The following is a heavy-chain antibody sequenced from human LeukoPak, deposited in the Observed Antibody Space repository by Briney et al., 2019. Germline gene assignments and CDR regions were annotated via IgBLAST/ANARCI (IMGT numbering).Heavy chain of an antibody. J-gene: IGHJ6*02. V-gene: IGHV3-23*01. Sequence: GGSLRLSCAASGFTFSSYALSWVRQAPGKGLEWVSFISGSGHSTYYSDSVRGRFTISRDNSKTTLYLQMNSLRAEDTAVYYCAKDQGGYYYDTSGPPYYGLDVWGQGTTVTVSS. D-gene: IGHD3-22*01. CDR2: ISGSGHST. CDR3: AKDQGGYYYDTSGPPYYGLDV. CDR1: GFTFSSYA.